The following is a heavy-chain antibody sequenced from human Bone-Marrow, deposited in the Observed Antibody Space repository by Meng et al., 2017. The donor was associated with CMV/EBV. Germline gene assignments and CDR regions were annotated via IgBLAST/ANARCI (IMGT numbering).Heavy chain of an antibody. CDR1: GYTFNDYY. D-gene: IGHD3-3*01. J-gene: IGHJ5*02. CDR2: SNPKSGGT. Sequence: ASVKVSCKAAGYTFNDYYLHWVRQAPGQGLEWMGWSNPKSGGTTYAQKFQGRVTMTRDTPSATAYLELTSLRSDDTAVYYCARDRGLGRSTIFGVVISWFDPWGQGTLVTVSS. V-gene: IGHV1-2*02. CDR3: ARDRGLGRSTIFGVVISWFDP.